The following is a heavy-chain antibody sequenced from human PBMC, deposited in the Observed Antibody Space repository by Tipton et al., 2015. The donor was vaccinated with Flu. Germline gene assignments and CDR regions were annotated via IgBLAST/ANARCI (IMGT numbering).Heavy chain of an antibody. D-gene: IGHD3-10*01. CDR2: IYPSGGGT. Sequence: QLVQSGAEVKKPGASVRISCTASGHTFTNYNMHWVRQAPGQGPEWMGIIYPSGGGTTYAQRFKGRVTLTRDKSTNTVYMELSSLRSDDTACYYCARDRGFGAYTFDYWGQGTLVTVAS. J-gene: IGHJ4*02. CDR1: GHTFTNYN. V-gene: IGHV1-46*01. CDR3: ARDRGFGAYTFDY.